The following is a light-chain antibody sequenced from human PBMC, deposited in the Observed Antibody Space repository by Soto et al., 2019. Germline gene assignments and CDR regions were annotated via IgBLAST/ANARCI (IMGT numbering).Light chain of an antibody. J-gene: IGLJ1*01. CDR3: CSYAGSSTNYV. Sequence: QSALTQPASVSGSPGQSITISCTGTSSDVGSYNLVSWYQQHPGKAPKLMIYEGSKRPSGVSNRFSGSKSGNTASLTISGLQAADEADYYCCSYAGSSTNYVFGTGTKLTVL. V-gene: IGLV2-23*01. CDR2: EGS. CDR1: SSDVGSYNL.